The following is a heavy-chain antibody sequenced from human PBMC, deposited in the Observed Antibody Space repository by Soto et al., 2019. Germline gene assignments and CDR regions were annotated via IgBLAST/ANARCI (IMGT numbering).Heavy chain of an antibody. CDR2: ISPSGTT. CDR3: ATSLWFGTQPEI. V-gene: IGHV4-34*01. D-gene: IGHD3-10*01. CDR1: GGSFSNNY. J-gene: IGHJ4*02. Sequence: SETLSLTCAVYGGSFSNNYWTWFRQPPGKGLEWIGEISPSGTTKYIPSLKSRGTISVDTSRKQFFLKVTSVSAADTAVYYCATSLWFGTQPEIWGPGTLVTVSS.